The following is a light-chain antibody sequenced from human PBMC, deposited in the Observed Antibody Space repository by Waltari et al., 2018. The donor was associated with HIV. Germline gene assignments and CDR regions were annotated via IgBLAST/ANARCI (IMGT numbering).Light chain of an antibody. Sequence: DIQMTQSPSSLSASIGDRVTITCQASHDISSYLNWYQQKPGKAPKLLIYDASDLETGVPSRFSGSGSGTDFTFTISSLQPVDIATYYCQQYDNVPVTFGPGTKVKIK. J-gene: IGKJ3*01. V-gene: IGKV1-33*01. CDR1: HDISSY. CDR3: QQYDNVPVT. CDR2: DAS.